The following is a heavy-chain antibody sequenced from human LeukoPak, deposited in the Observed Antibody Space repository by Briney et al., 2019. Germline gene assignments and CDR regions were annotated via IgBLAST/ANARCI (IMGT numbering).Heavy chain of an antibody. J-gene: IGHJ5*02. CDR1: GFTFSNYA. CDR2: ISGNGGRT. V-gene: IGHV3-23*01. Sequence: GGSLRLSCGASGFTFSNYAMRWVRQAPGKGLESDSVISGNGGRTYYADSVKGRFTITRDNSKNTLYLQMNSLRAEDTAVYYCAKVRDLDTVLGRFDNWGQGTLVTVSS. CDR3: AKVRDLDTVLGRFDN. D-gene: IGHD5-18*01.